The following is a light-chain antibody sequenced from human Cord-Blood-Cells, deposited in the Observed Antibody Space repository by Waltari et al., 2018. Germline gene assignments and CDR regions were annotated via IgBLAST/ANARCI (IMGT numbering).Light chain of an antibody. Sequence: DIQMTQSPSTLSASVGDRLTITCRARQSISSWLAWYQQKPGKAPKLLIYKASSLESGVPSRFSGSGSETEFTFTISSLQPDDFATYDCQQYNSYSRTFGQGTKVEIK. CDR1: QSISSW. J-gene: IGKJ1*01. CDR2: KAS. V-gene: IGKV1-5*03. CDR3: QQYNSYSRT.